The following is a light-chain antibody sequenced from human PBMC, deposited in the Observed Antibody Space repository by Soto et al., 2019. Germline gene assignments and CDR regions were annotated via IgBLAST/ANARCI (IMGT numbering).Light chain of an antibody. Sequence: EVVMTQSPATLSVSPWERATLSCRASESVSRNLAWYQQKPGQAPRLLIYDASTRATGIPDRFSGGGSGTEFTLTISSPQSEDFVVYYCQQYNSWPPITFGQGTRLEIK. CDR3: QQYNSWPPIT. CDR2: DAS. V-gene: IGKV3-15*01. J-gene: IGKJ5*01. CDR1: ESVSRN.